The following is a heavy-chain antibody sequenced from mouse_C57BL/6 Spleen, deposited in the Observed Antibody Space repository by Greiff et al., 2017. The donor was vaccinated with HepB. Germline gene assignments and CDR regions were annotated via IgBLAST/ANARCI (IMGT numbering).Heavy chain of an antibody. CDR3: ANYDYDGYYFDY. CDR1: GYSITSGYY. V-gene: IGHV3-6*01. D-gene: IGHD2-4*01. Sequence: EVQLQESGPGLVKPSQSLSLTCSVTGYSITSGYYWNWIRQFPGNKLEWMGYISYDGSNNYNPSLKNRISITRDTSKNQFFLKLNSVTTEDTATYYCANYDYDGYYFDYWGQGTTLTVSS. J-gene: IGHJ2*01. CDR2: ISYDGSN.